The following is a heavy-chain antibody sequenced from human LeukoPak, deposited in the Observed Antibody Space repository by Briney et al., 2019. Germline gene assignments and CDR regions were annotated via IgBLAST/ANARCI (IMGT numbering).Heavy chain of an antibody. J-gene: IGHJ5*02. D-gene: IGHD2-2*02. CDR1: GYTFTGYY. Sequence: AASVKVSFKASGYTFTGYYMHWVRQAPGQGLEWMGWINPNSGGTNYAQKFQGRVTMTRDTSISTAYMELSRLRSDDTAVYYCARGGVVVPAAIGEDWFDPWGQGTLVTVSS. CDR2: INPNSGGT. CDR3: ARGGVVVPAAIGEDWFDP. V-gene: IGHV1-2*02.